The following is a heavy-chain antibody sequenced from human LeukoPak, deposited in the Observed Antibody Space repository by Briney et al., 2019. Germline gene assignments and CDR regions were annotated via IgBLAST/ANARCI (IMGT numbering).Heavy chain of an antibody. CDR2: IYHSGST. V-gene: IGHV4-34*01. J-gene: IGHJ4*02. Sequence: TSETLSLTCAVYGGSFSGYYWSWIRHPPGKGLEWIGEIYHSGSTNYNPSLTRRVTISVDTSKNQFSLKLRSVTAADTAVYYCARQRRPMVRGAPTDRYFDYWGQGTLVTVSS. CDR3: ARQRRPMVRGAPTDRYFDY. CDR1: GGSFSGYY. D-gene: IGHD3-10*01.